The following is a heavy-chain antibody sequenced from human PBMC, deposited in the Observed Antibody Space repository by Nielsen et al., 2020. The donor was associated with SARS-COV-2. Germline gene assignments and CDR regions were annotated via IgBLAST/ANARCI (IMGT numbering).Heavy chain of an antibody. CDR1: GFTFSSYA. V-gene: IGHV3-30-3*01. Sequence: GGSLRLSCAASGFTFSSYAMHWVRQAPGKGLEWVAVISYDGSNKYYADSVKGRFTISRDNSKNTLYLQMNSLRAEDTAVYYCAREGVGDIVVVVAASYYFDYWGQGTLVTVSS. CDR3: AREGVGDIVVVVAASYYFDY. D-gene: IGHD2-15*01. CDR2: ISYDGSNK. J-gene: IGHJ4*02.